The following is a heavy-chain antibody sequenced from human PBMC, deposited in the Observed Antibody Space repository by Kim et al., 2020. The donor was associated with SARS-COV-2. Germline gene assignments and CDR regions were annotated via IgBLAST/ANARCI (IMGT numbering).Heavy chain of an antibody. CDR3: AKDTRYISAFDI. Sequence: YYADSVKGRFTISRDNSKNSLYLQMNSLRAEDTALYYCAKDTRYISAFDIWGQGTMVTVSS. V-gene: IGHV3-43D*03. D-gene: IGHD1-20*01. J-gene: IGHJ3*02.